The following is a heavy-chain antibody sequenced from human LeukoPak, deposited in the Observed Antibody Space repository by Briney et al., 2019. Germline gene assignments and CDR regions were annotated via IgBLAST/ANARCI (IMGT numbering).Heavy chain of an antibody. Sequence: ASETLSLTCTVSSGSVNSYYWSWIRQPPGKGLEWIGEINHSGSTNYNPSLKSRVTISVDTSKNQFSLKLSSVTAADTAVYYCARGYLLQLFDYWGQGTLVTVSS. CDR1: SGSVNSYY. CDR3: ARGYLLQLFDY. V-gene: IGHV4-34*01. D-gene: IGHD6-13*01. CDR2: INHSGST. J-gene: IGHJ4*02.